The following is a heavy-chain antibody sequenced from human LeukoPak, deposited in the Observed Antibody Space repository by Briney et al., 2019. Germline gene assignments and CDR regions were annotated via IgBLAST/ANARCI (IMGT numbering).Heavy chain of an antibody. Sequence: GGSLRLSCAASDFTFSSYAMSWVRQAPGKGLEWVSGISGSGDSTYYADSVKGRFTISRDNSKNTLYLQMNSLRAEDTAVYYCARDHGSTHYFDYWGQGTLVTVSS. CDR3: ARDHGSTHYFDY. V-gene: IGHV3-23*01. CDR1: DFTFSSYA. CDR2: ISGSGDST. J-gene: IGHJ4*02. D-gene: IGHD1-26*01.